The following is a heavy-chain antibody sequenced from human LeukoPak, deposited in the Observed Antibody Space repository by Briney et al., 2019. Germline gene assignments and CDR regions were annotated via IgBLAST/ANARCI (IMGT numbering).Heavy chain of an antibody. CDR3: ARERDTAMVLDY. Sequence: ASVKVSCKASGYTFTSYGISWVRQAPGQGLEGMGWISAYNGNTNYAQKLQGRVTMTTDTSTSTAYMELRSLRSDDTAVYYCARERDTAMVLDYWGQGTLVTVSS. D-gene: IGHD5-18*01. V-gene: IGHV1-18*01. J-gene: IGHJ4*02. CDR2: ISAYNGNT. CDR1: GYTFTSYG.